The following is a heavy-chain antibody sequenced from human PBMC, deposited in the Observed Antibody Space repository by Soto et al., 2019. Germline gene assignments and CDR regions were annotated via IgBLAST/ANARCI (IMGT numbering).Heavy chain of an antibody. J-gene: IGHJ4*02. V-gene: IGHV3-15*07. Sequence: PGGSLRLSCAASGFTFSNAWITWVRQAPGKGLEWVGRVKSKTHGGTTDFAASVKGRFAISRDDSISMAFMRMNSLKIEDTAVYYCTSRIGTTNDNWGQGTLVTVTS. CDR1: GFTFSNAW. D-gene: IGHD1-1*01. CDR3: TSRIGTTNDN. CDR2: VKSKTHGGTT.